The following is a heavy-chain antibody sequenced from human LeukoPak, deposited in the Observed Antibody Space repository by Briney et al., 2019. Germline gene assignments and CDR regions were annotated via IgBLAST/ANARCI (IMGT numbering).Heavy chain of an antibody. D-gene: IGHD3-10*01. CDR3: ARHLDYYGSGSHEY. CDR1: GGSISPYH. V-gene: IGHV4-59*08. J-gene: IGHJ4*02. CDR2: ISYSGST. Sequence: SETLSLTCAVSGGSISPYHWTWIRQPPGKGLEWIGYISYSGSTNYNPSLKSRVTISIDTSKSQFSLKLSSVTAADTAVYYCARHLDYYGSGSHEYWGQGTLVTVSS.